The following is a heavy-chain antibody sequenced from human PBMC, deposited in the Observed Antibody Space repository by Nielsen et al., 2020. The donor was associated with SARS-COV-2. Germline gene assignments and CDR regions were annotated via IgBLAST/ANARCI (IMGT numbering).Heavy chain of an antibody. Sequence: TLSLTCTVSGDSITFSGSYWTWIRHHPLMGLEWLGHRSHDGNPYANPSLQSRLFISVDTSKNQFSLSLNFVTDADTAIYYCARGAAFFDPWGQGIRVTVSS. CDR2: RSHDGNP. J-gene: IGHJ5*02. D-gene: IGHD2-15*01. CDR3: ARGAAFFDP. CDR1: GDSITFSGSY. V-gene: IGHV4-31*03.